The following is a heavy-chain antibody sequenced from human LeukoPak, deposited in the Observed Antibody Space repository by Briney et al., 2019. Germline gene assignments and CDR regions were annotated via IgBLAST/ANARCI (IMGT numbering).Heavy chain of an antibody. CDR1: RGTFSSYA. CDR2: IIPIFGTA. CDR3: ATPGPEYSSSWYPFDY. Sequence: ASVKVSCMASRGTFSSYAISWVRQAPGQGLEWMGGIIPIFGTANYAQKFQGRVTITADKSTSTAYMELSSLRSEDTAVYYCATPGPEYSSSWYPFDYWGQGTLVTVSS. D-gene: IGHD6-13*01. V-gene: IGHV1-69*06. J-gene: IGHJ4*02.